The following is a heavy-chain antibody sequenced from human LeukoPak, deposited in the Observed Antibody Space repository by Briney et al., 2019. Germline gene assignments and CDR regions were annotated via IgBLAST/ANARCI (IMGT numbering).Heavy chain of an antibody. V-gene: IGHV4-30-4*01. D-gene: IGHD3-3*01. J-gene: IGHJ5*02. CDR1: GGSISSGDYY. CDR2: IYYSEST. Sequence: SETLSLTCTVSGGSISSGDYYWSWIRQPPGKGLEWIGYIYYSESTYYNPSLKSRVTISVDTSKNQFSLKLSSVTAADTAVYYCAREDYDFWSGYPGWFDPWGQGTLVTVSS. CDR3: AREDYDFWSGYPGWFDP.